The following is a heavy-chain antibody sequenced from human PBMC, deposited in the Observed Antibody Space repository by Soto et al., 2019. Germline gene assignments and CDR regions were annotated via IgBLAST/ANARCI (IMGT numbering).Heavy chain of an antibody. CDR3: ARGGNIAARPLDY. CDR2: IKSKTDGGTT. CDR1: GFTFTNAW. J-gene: IGHJ4*02. Sequence: PGGSLRLSCAASGFTFTNAWMNWVRQAPGKGLEWVGRIKSKTDGGTTDYAAPVKGRFTISRDDSENTLYLQMNSLKTEDTAVYYCARGGNIAARPLDYWGQGTLVTVSS. D-gene: IGHD6-6*01. V-gene: IGHV3-15*07.